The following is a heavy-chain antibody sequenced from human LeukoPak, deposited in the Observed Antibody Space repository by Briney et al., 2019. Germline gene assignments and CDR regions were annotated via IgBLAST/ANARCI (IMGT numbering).Heavy chain of an antibody. CDR1: RFTFSSYG. J-gene: IGHJ4*02. Sequence: GGSLRLSCAASRFTFSSYGMHWVRQAPGKGLEWLSAISRSSDYIYYADSVKGRSTISRDNARNSVYLQMNSLRAEDTAVYYCARGGLGVYSYGPRDYFNYWGQGTLVTVSS. D-gene: IGHD5-18*01. CDR3: ARGGLGVYSYGPRDYFNY. V-gene: IGHV3-21*01. CDR2: ISRSSDYI.